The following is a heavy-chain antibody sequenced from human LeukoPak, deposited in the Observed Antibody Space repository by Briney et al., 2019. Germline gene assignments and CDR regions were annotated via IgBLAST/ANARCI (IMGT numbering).Heavy chain of an antibody. V-gene: IGHV3-30-3*01. CDR1: GFTFSSYA. J-gene: IGHJ3*02. Sequence: GGSLRLSCAASGFTFSSYAMHWVRQAPGKGREWVAVISYDGSNKYYADSVKGRFTISRDNSKNTLYLQMNSLRAEDTAVYYCARDQDDAFDIWGQGTMVTVSS. CDR2: ISYDGSNK. CDR3: ARDQDDAFDI.